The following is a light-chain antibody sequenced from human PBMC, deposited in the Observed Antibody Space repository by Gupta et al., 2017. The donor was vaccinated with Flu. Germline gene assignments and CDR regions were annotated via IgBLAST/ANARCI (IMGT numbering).Light chain of an antibody. V-gene: IGKV3-20*01. J-gene: IGKJ4*01. Sequence: GTLSLSPREGATLSCWASQSVSSSFLAWYQQKPGQAPRLLIYDASRRATGVPDRFSGSGSETDFTLTISRLEPEDFAVYYCQQDGSSPLTFGGGTKVDIK. CDR2: DAS. CDR3: QQDGSSPLT. CDR1: QSVSSSF.